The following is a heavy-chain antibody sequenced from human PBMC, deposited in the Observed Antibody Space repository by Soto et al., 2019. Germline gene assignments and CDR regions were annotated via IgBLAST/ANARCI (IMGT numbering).Heavy chain of an antibody. CDR2: IYYSGST. CDR3: ARGSGYSSGWYGKFDY. J-gene: IGHJ4*02. V-gene: IGHV4-31*03. CDR1: GGSISSGGYY. Sequence: SETLSLTCTVSGGSISSGGYYWSWIRQHPGKGLEWIGYIYYSGSTYYNLSLKSRVTISVDTSKNQFSLKLSSVTAADTAVYYCARGSGYSSGWYGKFDYWGQGTLVTVSS. D-gene: IGHD6-19*01.